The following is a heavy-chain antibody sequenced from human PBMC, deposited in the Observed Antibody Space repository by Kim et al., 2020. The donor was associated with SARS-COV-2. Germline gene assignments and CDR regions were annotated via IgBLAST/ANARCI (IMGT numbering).Heavy chain of an antibody. Sequence: SVKVSCKSSGGIFKSYGFTWVRQAPGQGLEGMGGIVPFFGTTNYAQKFQGSIRITADESTRTPYMELSSLRPDDTSGYYCAKGDYGSGSQNYYYYNLDVGGQGTAVT. CDR2: IVPFFGTT. CDR3: AKGDYGSGSQNYYYYNLDV. J-gene: IGHJ6*02. D-gene: IGHD3-10*01. V-gene: IGHV1-69*13. CDR1: GGIFKSYG.